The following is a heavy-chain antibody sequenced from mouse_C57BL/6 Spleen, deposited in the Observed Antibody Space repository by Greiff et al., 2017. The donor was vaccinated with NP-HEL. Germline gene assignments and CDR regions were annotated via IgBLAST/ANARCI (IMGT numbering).Heavy chain of an antibody. D-gene: IGHD1-1*01. CDR1: GYTFTDYY. V-gene: IGHV1-76*01. CDR3: ARAGSLDY. J-gene: IGHJ2*01. CDR2: IYPGSGNT. Sequence: QVQLKESGAELVRPGASVKLSCKASGYTFTDYYINWVKQRPAQGLEWIARIYPGSGNTYYNEKFKGKATLTAEKSSSTAYMQLSSLTSEDSAVYFCARAGSLDYWGQGTTLTVSS.